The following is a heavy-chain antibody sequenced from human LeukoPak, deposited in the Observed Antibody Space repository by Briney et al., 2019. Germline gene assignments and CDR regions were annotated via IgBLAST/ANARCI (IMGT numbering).Heavy chain of an antibody. V-gene: IGHV3-7*01. CDR3: AREGMATINH. J-gene: IGHJ4*02. D-gene: IGHD5-24*01. CDR1: GFISSHYW. Sequence: GGSLRLSCAASGFISSHYWLSWVRQAPGKGLEWAANINLDGSETYYVDSVKGRFTISRDNAKNSVYLQMNTLRAEDTAVYYCAREGMATINHWGQGTLVTVSS. CDR2: INLDGSET.